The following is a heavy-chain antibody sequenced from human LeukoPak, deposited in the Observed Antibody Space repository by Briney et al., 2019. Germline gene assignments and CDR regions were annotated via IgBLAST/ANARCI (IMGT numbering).Heavy chain of an antibody. CDR1: GYTFTGYY. J-gene: IGHJ4*02. CDR3: ARQDVLRFLEWSPFDY. V-gene: IGHV1-2*02. CDR2: ISPNSGGT. D-gene: IGHD3-3*01. Sequence: GASVKVSCKASGYTFTGYYIRWVRQAPGQGLEWMGWISPNSGGTNYAQKFQGRVTMTRDTSISTAYMELSSLRSDDTAVYHCARQDVLRFLEWSPFDYWGQGTLVTVSS.